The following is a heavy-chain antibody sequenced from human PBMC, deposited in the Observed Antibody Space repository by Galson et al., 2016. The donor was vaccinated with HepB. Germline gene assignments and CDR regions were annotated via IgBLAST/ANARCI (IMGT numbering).Heavy chain of an antibody. CDR2: DSMDGRRK. D-gene: IGHD2/OR15-2a*01. CDR3: ARRHEYCPPVGCSVDY. J-gene: IGHJ4*02. Sequence: RSLRLSCAASGFTFNGYGMHWVRQAPGKGLEWLAADSMDGRRKFYADSVKGRFTISRDNSNNMLFLQMSSLRTDDTAIYYCARRHEYCPPVGCSVDYWGQGTLVSVSS. V-gene: IGHV3-30*03. CDR1: GFTFNGYG.